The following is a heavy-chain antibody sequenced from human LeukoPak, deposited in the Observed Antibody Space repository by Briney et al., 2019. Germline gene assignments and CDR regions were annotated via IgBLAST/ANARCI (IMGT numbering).Heavy chain of an antibody. Sequence: ASVKVSCKASGYTFTGYYMHWVRQAPGQGLEWMGWINPNSGGTNYAQKFQGRVTMTRDTSISTGYMELSRLRSDDTAVYYCARGGEVCSSSSCYRGHDYWGQGTLVTVSS. CDR1: GYTFTGYY. CDR2: INPNSGGT. CDR3: ARGGEVCSSSSCYRGHDY. D-gene: IGHD2-2*01. V-gene: IGHV1-2*02. J-gene: IGHJ4*02.